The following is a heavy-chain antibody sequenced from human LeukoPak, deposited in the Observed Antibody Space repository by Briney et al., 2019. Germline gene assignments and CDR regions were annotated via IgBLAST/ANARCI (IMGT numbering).Heavy chain of an antibody. D-gene: IGHD6-13*01. CDR1: GFTFDDYG. J-gene: IGHJ4*02. CDR2: IKQDGSEK. V-gene: IGHV3-7*01. CDR3: ARQGGYSSSWADY. Sequence: GGSLRLSCAASGFTFDDYGMGWVRQAPGKGLEWVANIKQDGSEKYYVDSVKGRFTISRDNAKNSLYLQMNCLRAEDTAVYYCARQGGYSSSWADYWGQGTLVTVSS.